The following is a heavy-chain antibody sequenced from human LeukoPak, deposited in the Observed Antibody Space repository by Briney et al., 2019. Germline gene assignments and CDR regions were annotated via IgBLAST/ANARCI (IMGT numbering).Heavy chain of an antibody. CDR2: RYYTGSA. Sequence: SETLSLTCTVSGGSISNYYCSWIRQAPGRGLEWIGSRYYTGSASYSSSLRSRATISLGTSKNQFSLKLTSVTAADTAVYYCARGWEFYESNGYVFDLWGQGTMVTVSS. D-gene: IGHD3-22*01. J-gene: IGHJ3*01. CDR3: ARGWEFYESNGYVFDL. CDR1: GGSISNYY. V-gene: IGHV4-59*01.